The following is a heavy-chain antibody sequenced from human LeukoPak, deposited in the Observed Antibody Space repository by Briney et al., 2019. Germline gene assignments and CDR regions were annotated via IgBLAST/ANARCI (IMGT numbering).Heavy chain of an antibody. J-gene: IGHJ4*02. CDR3: ARTSGYSYGPIDY. Sequence: PSETLSLTCAVYGGSFSGYYWSWIRQPPGKGLERIGEINHSGSTNYNPSLKSRVTISVDTPKNQFSLKLSSVTAADTAVYYCARTSGYSYGPIDYWGQGTLVTVSS. D-gene: IGHD5-18*01. CDR1: GGSFSGYY. CDR2: INHSGST. V-gene: IGHV4-34*01.